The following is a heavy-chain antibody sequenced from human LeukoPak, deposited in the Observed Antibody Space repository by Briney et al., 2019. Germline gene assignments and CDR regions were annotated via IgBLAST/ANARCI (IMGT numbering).Heavy chain of an antibody. CDR2: ISTHNGDT. J-gene: IGHJ5*01. CDR1: GYTFTAYY. V-gene: IGHV1-18*04. D-gene: IGHD3-22*01. Sequence: ASVRVSCKASGYTFTAYYMHWVRQAPGQGLEWMGWISTHNGDTNYAQKFQGRVTMTTNTSTRTAYMELRSLRSDDTAVYYCARDGGEVYNYDSSVQPGFDFWGQGTLVTVSS. CDR3: ARDGGEVYNYDSSVQPGFDF.